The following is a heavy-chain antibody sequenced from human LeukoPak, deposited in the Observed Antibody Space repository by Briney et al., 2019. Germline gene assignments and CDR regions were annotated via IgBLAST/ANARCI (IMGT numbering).Heavy chain of an antibody. D-gene: IGHD6-25*01. CDR3: ARDYGAA. Sequence: GGSLRLSRAASGFIFSNYAMHGGREAPGEGLEWVAVISYDGGKRYYADSVKGRFTISRDSSRNTLNLQMNSLRDEDTAVYYCARDYGAAWGQGTLVTVSS. CDR2: ISYDGGKR. J-gene: IGHJ4*02. V-gene: IGHV3-30*01. CDR1: GFIFSNYA.